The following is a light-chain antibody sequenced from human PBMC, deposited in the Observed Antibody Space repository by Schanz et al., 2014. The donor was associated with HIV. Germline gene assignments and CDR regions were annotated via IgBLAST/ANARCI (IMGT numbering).Light chain of an antibody. CDR2: DVF. CDR1: QSVSSY. Sequence: EIVLTQSPATLSLSPGERATLSCRASQSVSSYLAWYQQKPGQAPRLLIYDVFNRATGIPARFSGSGSGTDFTLTISSLEPEDFAVYYCQRRSNWPPWTFGQGTKVEIK. CDR3: QRRSNWPPWT. J-gene: IGKJ1*01. V-gene: IGKV3-11*01.